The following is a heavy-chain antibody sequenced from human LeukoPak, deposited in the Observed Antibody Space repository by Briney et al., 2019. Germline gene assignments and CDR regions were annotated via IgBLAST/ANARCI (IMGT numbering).Heavy chain of an antibody. Sequence: PSETLSLTCTVSGGSISSYYWSWIRRPPGKGLEWIGYIYYSGSTNYNPSLKSRVTISVDTSKNQFSLKLSSVTAADTAVYYCARDRGVRGDIYGSWFDPWGQGTLVTVSS. V-gene: IGHV4-59*01. CDR1: GGSISSYY. CDR3: ARDRGVRGDIYGSWFDP. CDR2: IYYSGST. J-gene: IGHJ5*02. D-gene: IGHD3-10*01.